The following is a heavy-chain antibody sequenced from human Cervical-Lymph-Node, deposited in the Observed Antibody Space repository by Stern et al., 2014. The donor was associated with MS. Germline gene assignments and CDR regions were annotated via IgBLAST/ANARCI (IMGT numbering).Heavy chain of an antibody. CDR3: ARGLLGSENAFDI. Sequence: VQLVQSGAELMKPGASVRVSCTASGFTFTSYGINWVRQAPGQGLEWMAWIRADNGNKNYAKKLQGRVNMTTDTTTSTAYMELRSLRTDDTTVYYCARGLLGSENAFDIWGQGTMVTVSS. CDR1: GFTFTSYG. D-gene: IGHD2-15*01. CDR2: IRADNGNK. J-gene: IGHJ3*02. V-gene: IGHV1-18*01.